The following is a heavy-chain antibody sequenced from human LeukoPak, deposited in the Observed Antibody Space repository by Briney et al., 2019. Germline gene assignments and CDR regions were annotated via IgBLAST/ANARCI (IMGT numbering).Heavy chain of an antibody. J-gene: IGHJ3*02. CDR1: GYTFTGYY. V-gene: IGHV1-2*02. CDR3: ARVSKALGAFDI. Sequence: ASVKDSCKASGYTFTGYYMHWVRQAPGQGLEGMGWINPNSGGTNYAQKFQGRVTMTRDTSISTAYMELSRLRSDDTAVYYCARVSKALGAFDIWGQGTMVTVSS. CDR2: INPNSGGT. D-gene: IGHD3-3*01.